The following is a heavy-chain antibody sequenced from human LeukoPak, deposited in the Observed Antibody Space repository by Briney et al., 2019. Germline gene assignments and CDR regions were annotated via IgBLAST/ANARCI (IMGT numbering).Heavy chain of an antibody. J-gene: IGHJ4*02. CDR3: ARRASSGYDY. CDR1: VGSFSGYY. V-gene: IGHV4-34*01. CDR2: INHRGST. Sequence: PSETLSFTCAVYVGSFSGYYWSWVRQPPGKGLEWIGEINHRGSTNYNPSLKSGVTISEDTSKNQFSLKLSSVTAADTAVYYCARRASSGYDYWGQGTLVTVSS. D-gene: IGHD3-22*01.